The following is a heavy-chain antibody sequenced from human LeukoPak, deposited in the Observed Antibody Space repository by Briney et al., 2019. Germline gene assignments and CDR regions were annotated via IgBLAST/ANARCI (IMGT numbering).Heavy chain of an antibody. CDR3: ARHIIGEERSWFDP. J-gene: IGHJ5*02. CDR1: GYNFANDW. V-gene: IGHV5-51*01. CDR2: IYPDDSDT. Sequence: GESLKISCKGSGYNFANDWIGWVRQMPGKGLEWMGIIYPDDSDTIYSPSFQGQVIISADKSISTAYLQWSSLQASDTAMYYCARHIIGEERSWFDPWGQGTLVTVSS. D-gene: IGHD3-10*01.